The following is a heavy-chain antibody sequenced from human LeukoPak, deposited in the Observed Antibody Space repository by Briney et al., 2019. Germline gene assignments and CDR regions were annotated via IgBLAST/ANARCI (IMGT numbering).Heavy chain of an antibody. CDR1: DASISTYS. D-gene: IGHD2-2*02. CDR2: IYYSGSN. V-gene: IGHV4-59*08. CDR3: ASHEVAVAIGWHFDL. Sequence: PSATLSLTSNASDASISTYSWSWIRQPPGKGLERNRYIYYSGSNNYHPSLKTRVTISVDTSKNQFSLKLSSVTASDTAVYYCASHEVAVAIGWHFDLWGRGTLVNVSS. J-gene: IGHJ2*01.